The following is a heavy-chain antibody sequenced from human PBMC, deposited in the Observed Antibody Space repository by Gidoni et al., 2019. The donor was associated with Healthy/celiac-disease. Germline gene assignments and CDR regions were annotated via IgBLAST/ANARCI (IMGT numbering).Heavy chain of an antibody. D-gene: IGHD3-3*01. V-gene: IGHV3-23*01. CDR1: GFTFSSYA. CDR3: AKELEKILLHTMPPAKPY. CDR2: ISGRGGST. J-gene: IGHJ4*02. Sequence: EVQLLESGGGLVQPGGSLRLSCAASGFTFSSYAMSWVRQAPGKGLEWVSAISGRGGSTYYADSVKGRFTISRDNSKNTLYLQMNSLRAEDTAVYYCAKELEKILLHTMPPAKPYWGQGTLVTVSS.